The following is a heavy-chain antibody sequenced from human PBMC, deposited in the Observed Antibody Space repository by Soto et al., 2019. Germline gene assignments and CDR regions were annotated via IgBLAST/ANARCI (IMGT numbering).Heavy chain of an antibody. V-gene: IGHV4-4*07. CDR3: SRGGCSNSTCYTRCMDV. Sequence: PSETLSLTCTVSGGSISGYYWSWVRQPAGKGLEWVGRIYSDGTTNYSPPLKSRVTMSLDTSKDQFSLHLNSVTAADTAVYYCSRGGCSNSTCYTRCMDVWGQGTTVTVSS. CDR2: IYSDGTT. CDR1: GGSISGYY. D-gene: IGHD2-2*01. J-gene: IGHJ6*02.